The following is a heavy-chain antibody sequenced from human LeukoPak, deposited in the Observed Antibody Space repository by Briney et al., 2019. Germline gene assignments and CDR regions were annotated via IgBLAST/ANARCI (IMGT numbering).Heavy chain of an antibody. J-gene: IGHJ6*03. CDR2: IYTSGST. CDR1: GGSISSYY. V-gene: IGHV4-4*08. D-gene: IGHD4-23*01. Sequence: SETLSLTCTVSGGSISSYYWSWIRQPPGKGLEWIGRIYTSGSTNYNPSLKSRVTISVDTSKNQFSLKLSSVTAADTAVYYCARDSLPYGGNQYYYYYMDVWGKGTTVTVSS. CDR3: ARDSLPYGGNQYYYYYMDV.